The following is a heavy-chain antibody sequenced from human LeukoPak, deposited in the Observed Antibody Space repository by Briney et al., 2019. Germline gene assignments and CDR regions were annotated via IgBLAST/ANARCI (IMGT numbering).Heavy chain of an antibody. CDR2: FYYNGST. CDR1: GDPISGYY. J-gene: IGHJ6*02. CDR3: ARARPDYYYGLDV. Sequence: SETLSLTCTVSGDPISGYYWSWIRQPPGKGLEWIGYFYYNGSTNYNPSLKSRVTIPVDTSKNLFSLKLSSVTAAATAVYYCARARPDYYYGLDVWGPGTTVTVSS. V-gene: IGHV4-59*01.